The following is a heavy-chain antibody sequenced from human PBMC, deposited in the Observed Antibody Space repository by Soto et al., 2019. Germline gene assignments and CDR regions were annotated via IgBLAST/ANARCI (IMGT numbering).Heavy chain of an antibody. CDR1: GGTFSSYT. D-gene: IGHD4-17*01. Sequence: EASVKVSCKASGGTFSSYTISWVRQAPGQGLEWMGRIIPILGIANYAQKFQGRVTITADKSTSTAYMELSSLRSEDTAVYYCARDIDPLTTVTQNDYWGQGTLVTVSS. J-gene: IGHJ4*02. CDR3: ARDIDPLTTVTQNDY. V-gene: IGHV1-69*04. CDR2: IIPILGIA.